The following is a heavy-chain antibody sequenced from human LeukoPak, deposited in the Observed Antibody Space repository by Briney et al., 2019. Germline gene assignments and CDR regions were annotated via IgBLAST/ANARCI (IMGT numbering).Heavy chain of an antibody. V-gene: IGHV4-39*07. D-gene: IGHD1-14*01. CDR3: ARGTLPEPYLFDY. Sequence: SETLSLTCTVSGDSISSSNSYRGWIRQPPGKGLEWIGSLYYSGSSYYNPSLKSRVTISVDTSKNQFSLKLSSVTAADTAVYYCARGTLPEPYLFDYWGQGTLVTVSS. J-gene: IGHJ4*02. CDR1: GDSISSSNSY. CDR2: LYYSGSS.